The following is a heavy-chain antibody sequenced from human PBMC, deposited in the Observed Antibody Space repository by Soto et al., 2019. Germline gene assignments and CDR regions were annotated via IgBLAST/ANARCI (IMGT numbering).Heavy chain of an antibody. V-gene: IGHV1-69*13. CDR2: IIPIFGTA. CDR1: GGTFSSYA. CDR3: ARGWDYYDSSGYPSPFDY. D-gene: IGHD3-22*01. J-gene: IGHJ4*02. Sequence: SVNVSCKASGGTFSSYAISWVRQAPGQGLEWMGGIIPIFGTANYAQKFQGRVTITADESTSTAYMELSSLRSEDTAVYYCARGWDYYDSSGYPSPFDYWGQGTLVTVSS.